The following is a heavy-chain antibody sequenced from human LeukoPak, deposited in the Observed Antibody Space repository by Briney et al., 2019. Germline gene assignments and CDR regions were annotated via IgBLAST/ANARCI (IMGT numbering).Heavy chain of an antibody. V-gene: IGHV4-34*01. J-gene: IGHJ4*02. Sequence: PSETLSLTCAVSDVSFTNYYWTWIRQSPGKGLEWLGEISHTGNTHYNPSLKSRVTVSVDISADMSTTRVSLNLKSVTAADTAIYYCARGPGRSFKYWGQGTRVTVSS. CDR1: DVSFTNYY. CDR3: ARGPGRSFKY. CDR2: ISHTGNT. D-gene: IGHD1-1*01.